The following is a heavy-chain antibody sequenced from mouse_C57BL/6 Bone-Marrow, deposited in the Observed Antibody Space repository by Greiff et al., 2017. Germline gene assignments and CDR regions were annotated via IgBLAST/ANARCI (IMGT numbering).Heavy chain of an antibody. J-gene: IGHJ1*03. V-gene: IGHV1-26*01. CDR1: GDTFTDYY. Sequence: VQLQPSGPELVKPGASVKISCKASGDTFTDYYMNWVKQSHGKSLEWIGDINPNNGGTSYNQKFKGKGTLTVGKSSSTAYMELRSLTSEDSAVYYCARYYYCTDWYFDVWGTGTTVTVSS. D-gene: IGHD1-1*01. CDR2: INPNNGGT. CDR3: ARYYYCTDWYFDV.